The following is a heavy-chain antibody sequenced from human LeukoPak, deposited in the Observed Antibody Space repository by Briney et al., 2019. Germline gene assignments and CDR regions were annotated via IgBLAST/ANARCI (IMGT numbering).Heavy chain of an antibody. Sequence: GGSLRLSCAASGLNLDAYAMHWVRQAPGKGLEWVSLISGDGTITYYADSVKGRFTISRDNSKNSLFLEMNSLRSEDTALYYCAKDTPLFYHYYGIDVWGQGTPVTVSS. CDR1: GLNLDAYA. CDR2: ISGDGTIT. J-gene: IGHJ6*02. V-gene: IGHV3-43*02. CDR3: AKDTPLFYHYYGIDV.